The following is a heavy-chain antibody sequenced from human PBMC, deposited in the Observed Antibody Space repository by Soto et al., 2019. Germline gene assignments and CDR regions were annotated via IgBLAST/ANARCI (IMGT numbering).Heavy chain of an antibody. V-gene: IGHV3-30*18. Sequence: QVQLVESGGGVVQPGRSLRLSCAASGFTFSSYGMHWVRQAPGKGLEWVAVISYDGSNKYYADSVKGRFTISRDNSKNTLYLQMNSLRAEDTAVYYCAKGADSSGYYNFDYWGQGTLDTVSS. CDR1: GFTFSSYG. CDR2: ISYDGSNK. D-gene: IGHD3-22*01. J-gene: IGHJ4*02. CDR3: AKGADSSGYYNFDY.